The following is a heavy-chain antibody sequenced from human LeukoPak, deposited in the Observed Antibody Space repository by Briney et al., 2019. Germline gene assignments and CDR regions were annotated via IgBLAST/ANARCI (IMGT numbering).Heavy chain of an antibody. D-gene: IGHD5-18*01. J-gene: IGHJ4*02. CDR2: IIPIFGTA. Sequence: SVKVSCKASGGTFSSYAISWVRQAPGQGLEWMGGIIPIFGTANYAQKFQGRVTITTDESTSTAYMELSSLRSEDTAVYYCARYSYGHFDYWGQGTLLTVSS. CDR1: GGTFSSYA. V-gene: IGHV1-69*05. CDR3: ARYSYGHFDY.